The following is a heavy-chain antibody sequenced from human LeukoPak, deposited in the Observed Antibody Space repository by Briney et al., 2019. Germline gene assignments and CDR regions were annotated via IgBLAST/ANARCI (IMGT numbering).Heavy chain of an antibody. CDR3: ARERQQLDYGMDV. D-gene: IGHD6-13*01. Sequence: GGSLRLSCAASGFTFSSYAMSWVRQAPGKGLEWVSAISGGGDSTYYADSVKGRFTISRENAKNSLYLQMNSLRAGDTAVYYCARERQQLDYGMDVWGQGTTVTVSS. J-gene: IGHJ6*02. CDR1: GFTFSSYA. CDR2: ISGGGDST. V-gene: IGHV3-23*01.